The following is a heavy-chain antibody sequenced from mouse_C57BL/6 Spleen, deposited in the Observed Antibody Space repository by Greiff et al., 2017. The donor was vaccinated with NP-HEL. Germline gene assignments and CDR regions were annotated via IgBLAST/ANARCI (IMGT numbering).Heavy chain of an antibody. V-gene: IGHV7-3*01. J-gene: IGHJ4*01. D-gene: IGHD6-5*01. CDR3: ARPLLFYYAMDY. CDR1: GFTFTDYY. CDR2: IRNKANGYTT. Sequence: EVHLVESGGGLVQPGGSLSLSCAASGFTFTDYYMSWVRQPPGKALEWLGFIRNKANGYTTEYSASVKGRFTISRDNSQSILYLQMNALRAEDSATYYCARPLLFYYAMDYWGQGTSVTVSS.